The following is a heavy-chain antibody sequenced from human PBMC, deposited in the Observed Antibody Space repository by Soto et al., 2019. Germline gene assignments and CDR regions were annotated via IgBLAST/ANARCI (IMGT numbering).Heavy chain of an antibody. CDR2: INPNSGGT. CDR3: ARGKAAAGTGPYHYGMDV. Sequence: ASVKVSCKASGYTFTGYYMHWVRQAPGQGLEWMGWINPNSGGTNYAQKFQGWVTMTRDTSISTAYMELSRLRSDDTAVYYCARGKAAAGTGPYHYGMDVWGQGTTVTGSS. CDR1: GYTFTGYY. D-gene: IGHD6-13*01. V-gene: IGHV1-2*04. J-gene: IGHJ6*02.